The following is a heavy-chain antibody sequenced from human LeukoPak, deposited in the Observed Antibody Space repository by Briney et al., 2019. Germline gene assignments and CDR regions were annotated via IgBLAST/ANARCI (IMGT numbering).Heavy chain of an antibody. Sequence: GASVKVSCKASGYTFTSYGISWVRQAPGQGLEWMGIINPSGGTTSYAQKFQGRVTMTRDTSTSTVYMELSSLRSEDTAIYYCARETYSNNYPNIDYWGQGTLVTVSS. CDR2: INPSGGTT. J-gene: IGHJ4*02. CDR1: GYTFTSYG. V-gene: IGHV1-46*01. CDR3: ARETYSNNYPNIDY. D-gene: IGHD2/OR15-2a*01.